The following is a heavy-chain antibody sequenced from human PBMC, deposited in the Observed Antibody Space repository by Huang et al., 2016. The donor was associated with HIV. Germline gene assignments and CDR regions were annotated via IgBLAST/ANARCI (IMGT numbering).Heavy chain of an antibody. J-gene: IGHJ4*02. V-gene: IGHV3-48*01. CDR2: IENRGYTA. D-gene: IGHD3-16*01. CDR1: GFTFSIYA. Sequence: EVHLVESGGGLVQPGGSLRLSCAASGFTFSIYAMNWIRQAPGKGLEWVSKIENRGYTAYDADSVKGRFTISRDNAKNSLYLQMSSLNVDDTAVYYCEGGGYWGQGTPITVSS. CDR3: EGGGY.